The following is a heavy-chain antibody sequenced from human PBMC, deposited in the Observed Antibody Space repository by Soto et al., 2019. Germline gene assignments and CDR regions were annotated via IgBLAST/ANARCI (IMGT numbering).Heavy chain of an antibody. V-gene: IGHV3-30-3*01. D-gene: IGHD3-9*01. CDR1: GFTFSSYA. CDR2: ISYDGSNK. J-gene: IGHJ6*02. Sequence: PGGSLRLSCAASGFTFSSYAMHWVRQAPGKGLEWVAVISYDGSNKYYADSVKGRFTISRDNSKNTLYLQMNSLRAEDTAVYYCSRYRYDILTGSRADYYYYGMDVWGQGTTVTVSS. CDR3: SRYRYDILTGSRADYYYYGMDV.